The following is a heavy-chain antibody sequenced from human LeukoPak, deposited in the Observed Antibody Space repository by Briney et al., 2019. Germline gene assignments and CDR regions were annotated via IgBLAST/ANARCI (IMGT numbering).Heavy chain of an antibody. D-gene: IGHD2-21*02. V-gene: IGHV4-59*08. CDR2: IHYSGRT. Sequence: SETLSLTCTVSGGSISGYCWSWIRQPPGKGLEWIGYIHYSGRTNYNPSLKSRVTISVDTSKNQFSLKLSSVTATDTAVYYCARLVVTTALNWLDPWGQGTLVTVSS. CDR3: ARLVVTTALNWLDP. CDR1: GGSISGYC. J-gene: IGHJ5*02.